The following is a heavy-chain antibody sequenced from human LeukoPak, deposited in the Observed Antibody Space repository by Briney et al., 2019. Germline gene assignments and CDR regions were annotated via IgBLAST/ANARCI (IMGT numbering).Heavy chain of an antibody. D-gene: IGHD3-22*01. J-gene: IGHJ4*02. CDR3: ARADSSGYYYFDY. V-gene: IGHV1-46*01. CDR2: INPSGGST. Sequence: ASVKVSCKASGYTFTSYYMHWVRQAPGQGLEWMGIINPSGGSTSYAQKFQGRVTMARDTSASTVYMELSSLRSEDTAVYYCARADSSGYYYFDYWGQGTLVTVSS. CDR1: GYTFTSYY.